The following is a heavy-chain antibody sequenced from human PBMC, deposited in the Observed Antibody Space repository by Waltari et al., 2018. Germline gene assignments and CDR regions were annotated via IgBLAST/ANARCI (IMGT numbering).Heavy chain of an antibody. V-gene: IGHV3-30*16. D-gene: IGHD3-10*01. CDR1: GFNFSTYA. Sequence: QVQLVESGGAVVQPGRSLRLSCAASGFNFSTYAMHWVRQAPGKGIEWVAFISYDGTYKYYADSLRGRFTISRDNSKKTLFLQVNSLITNDTALYYCARVPRGSIIPSLYYFDYWGQGTLVTVSS. CDR3: ARVPRGSIIPSLYYFDY. J-gene: IGHJ4*02. CDR2: ISYDGTYK.